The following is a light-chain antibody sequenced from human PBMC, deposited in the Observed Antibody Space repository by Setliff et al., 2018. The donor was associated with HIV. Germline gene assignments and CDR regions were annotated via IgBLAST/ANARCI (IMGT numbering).Light chain of an antibody. Sequence: SALTQPASVSGSPGQTITISCTGTSNDIGGYNYVSWYQQHPGEAPKLIIYNVNNRPSGVSSRFSGSKSGNTASLSISELRAEDETDYYCTSYTGGSLVFGTGTKVTVL. V-gene: IGLV2-14*03. CDR1: SNDIGGYNY. CDR3: TSYTGGSLV. J-gene: IGLJ1*01. CDR2: NVN.